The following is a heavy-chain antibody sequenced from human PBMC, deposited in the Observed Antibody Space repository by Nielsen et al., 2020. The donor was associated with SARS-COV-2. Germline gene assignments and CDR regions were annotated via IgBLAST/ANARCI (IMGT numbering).Heavy chain of an antibody. V-gene: IGHV4-31*03. J-gene: IGHJ6*02. CDR1: GGPISSGGYY. CDR2: IYFSGRT. D-gene: IGHD5-12*01. Sequence: SETLSLTCTVSGGPISSGGYYWSWIRHHPGKGLEWIGYIYFSGRTCYNPSLKSRVTISVDTSKNQFSLSLRSVTAADTAVYYCARESSGYDHYNYGMGVWGQGTTVTVSS. CDR3: ARESSGYDHYNYGMGV.